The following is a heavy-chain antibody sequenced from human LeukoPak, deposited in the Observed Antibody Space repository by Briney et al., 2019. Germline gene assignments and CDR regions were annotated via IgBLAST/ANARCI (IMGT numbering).Heavy chain of an antibody. CDR3: ARGIWSGYYFDY. V-gene: IGHV4-34*01. J-gene: IGHJ4*02. CDR2: INHSGST. Sequence: PSETLSLTCAVYGGSFSGYYWSWIRQPPGKGLEWIGEINHSGSTNYNPSLKSRVTISVDTSKNQFSPKLSSVTAADTAVYYCARGIWSGYYFDYWGQGTLVTVSS. CDR1: GGSFSGYY. D-gene: IGHD3-3*01.